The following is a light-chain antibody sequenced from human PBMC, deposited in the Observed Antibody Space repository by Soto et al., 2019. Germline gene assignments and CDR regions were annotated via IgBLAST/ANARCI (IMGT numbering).Light chain of an antibody. Sequence: DIQMNQSPSTLSASVGARVTITCRASQSINRWLAWYQQKPGKAPKLLIYKASSLESGVPSRFSGGGIGTEFSLSISSLQPDDFATYYCQQYSTYPYIFGQLTKVDIK. CDR3: QQYSTYPYI. J-gene: IGKJ2*01. CDR1: QSINRW. V-gene: IGKV1-5*03. CDR2: KAS.